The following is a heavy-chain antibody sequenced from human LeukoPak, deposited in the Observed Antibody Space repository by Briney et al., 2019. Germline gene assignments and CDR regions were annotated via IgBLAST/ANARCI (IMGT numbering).Heavy chain of an antibody. D-gene: IGHD3-10*01. J-gene: IGHJ5*02. V-gene: IGHV7-4-1*02. Sequence: ASVKVSCKASGYTFTSYAMNWVRQAPGQGLEGMGWINTNTGNPTYAQGFTGRFVFSLDTSVSTAYLQISSLKAEDTAVYYCAREGLGWFGEFVWFDPWGQGTLVTVSS. CDR1: GYTFTSYA. CDR2: INTNTGNP. CDR3: AREGLGWFGEFVWFDP.